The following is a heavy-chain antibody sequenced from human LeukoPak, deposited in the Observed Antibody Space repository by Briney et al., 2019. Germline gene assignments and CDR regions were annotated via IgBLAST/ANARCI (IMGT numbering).Heavy chain of an antibody. CDR1: GFTFDDYA. V-gene: IGHV3-9*01. Sequence: GGSLRLSCAASGFTFDDYAMHWVRQAPGKGLEWVSGISWNSGSIGYADSVKGRFTISRDNSKNTLYLQMNSLRAEDTAVYYCAKEGASDYWGQGTLVTVSS. CDR2: ISWNSGSI. CDR3: AKEGASDY. J-gene: IGHJ4*02.